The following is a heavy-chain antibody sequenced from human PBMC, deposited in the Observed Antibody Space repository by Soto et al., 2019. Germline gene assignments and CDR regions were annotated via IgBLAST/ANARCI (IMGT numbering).Heavy chain of an antibody. Sequence: GGSLRLSCAASGLTFSNYVMHWVGQAPGKGLVWVSRVSHDGSTTSYADSVKGRFTISRDNSKNTLYLQLNSLRDEDTVLYYCARDLDWILYDYRDQGSPVTVSS. D-gene: IGHD3-9*01. CDR1: GLTFSNYV. V-gene: IGHV3-74*01. CDR3: ARDLDWILYDY. J-gene: IGHJ4*02. CDR2: VSHDGSTT.